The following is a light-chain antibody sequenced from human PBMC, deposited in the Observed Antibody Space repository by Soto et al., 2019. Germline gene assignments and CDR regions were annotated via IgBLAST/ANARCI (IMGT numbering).Light chain of an antibody. CDR3: QQYNKWPLS. J-gene: IGKJ4*01. CDR1: QSVSRN. V-gene: IGKV3D-15*01. CDR2: GAS. Sequence: EIMMTQSPATLSVSPGERATLSCRASQSVSRNLAWYQQKPGQAPRLLIYGASSRATGIPARFSGSGSGTDFAPTISSLESEDFAIYYGQQYNKWPLSFGGGTKVEIK.